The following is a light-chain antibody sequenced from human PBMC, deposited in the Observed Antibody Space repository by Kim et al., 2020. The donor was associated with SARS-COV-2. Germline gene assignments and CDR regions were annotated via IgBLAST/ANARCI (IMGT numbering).Light chain of an antibody. CDR3: QQYKNLPLT. CDR2: TAS. J-gene: IGKJ1*01. V-gene: IGKV3-15*01. Sequence: EIVMTQSPATLSVSPGQRATLSCRASQSISSNLAWYQQQPGQAPKLLLYTASTRATDIPARFSGSGSGTEFTLTISSLQSEDFAGYYCQQYKNLPLTFGQGAKVDIK. CDR1: QSISSN.